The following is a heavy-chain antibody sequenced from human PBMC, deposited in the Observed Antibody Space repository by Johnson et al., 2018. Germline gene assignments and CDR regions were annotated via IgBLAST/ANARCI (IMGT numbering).Heavy chain of an antibody. J-gene: IGHJ4*02. CDR2: ISSSSSTI. CDR1: DFTFSSNS. D-gene: IGHD3-22*01. Sequence: EVQLLETGGGLVQPGGSLRLSCVASDFTFSSNSLTLVRQAPGKGLECVAYISSSSSTIYYADSVRGRFTVSRNNAEKSLYLQMDSLRDEDTAVYYCAMSSGHYYPFASWGLGTLVT. V-gene: IGHV3-48*02. CDR3: AMSSGHYYPFAS.